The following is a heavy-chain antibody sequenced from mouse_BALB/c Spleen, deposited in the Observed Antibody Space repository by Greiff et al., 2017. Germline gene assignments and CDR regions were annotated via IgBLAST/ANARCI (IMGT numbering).Heavy chain of an antibody. CDR3: ARWDYYGSSYWFAY. V-gene: IGHV1-9*01. Sequence: QVQLQQSGAELMKPGASVKISCKATGYTFSSYWIEWVKQRPGHGLEWIGEILPGSGSTNYNEKFKGKATFTADTSSNTAYMQLSSLTSEDSAVYYCARWDYYGSSYWFAYWGQGTLVTVSA. CDR1: GYTFSSYW. J-gene: IGHJ3*01. CDR2: ILPGSGST. D-gene: IGHD1-1*01.